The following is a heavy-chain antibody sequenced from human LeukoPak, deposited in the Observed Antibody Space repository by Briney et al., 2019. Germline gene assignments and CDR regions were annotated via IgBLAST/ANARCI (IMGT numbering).Heavy chain of an antibody. Sequence: GGSLRLSCAASGFTVSSNYMSWVRQAPGKGLEWGSVIYSGGSTYYADSVKGRFTISRDNSKNTLYLQMNSLRAEDTAVYYCARDRKVRGRDYYYMDVWGKGTTVTISS. V-gene: IGHV3-53*01. CDR3: ARDRKVRGRDYYYMDV. CDR1: GFTVSSNY. D-gene: IGHD3-10*01. J-gene: IGHJ6*03. CDR2: IYSGGST.